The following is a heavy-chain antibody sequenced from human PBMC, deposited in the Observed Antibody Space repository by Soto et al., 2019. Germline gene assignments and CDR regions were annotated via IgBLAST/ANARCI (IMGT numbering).Heavy chain of an antibody. V-gene: IGHV4-30-2*01. D-gene: IGHD2-2*02. CDR3: ARALYLFFDY. J-gene: IGHJ4*02. CDR2: IYHSGST. Sequence: PSETLSLTCAVSCGSISSGGYSWSWIRQPPGKGLEWIGYIYHSGSTYYNPSLKSRVTISVDRSKNQFSLKLSSVTAADTAVYYCARALYLFFDYWGQGTLVTVSS. CDR1: CGSISSGGYS.